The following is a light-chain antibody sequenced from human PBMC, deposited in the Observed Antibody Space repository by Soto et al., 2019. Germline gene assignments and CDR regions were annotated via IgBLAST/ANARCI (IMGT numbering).Light chain of an antibody. Sequence: DIVMTQTPLCSPVTLRQPASISGSSSQSLVHSNGNTYLSWLQQRPGQPPRLLIYQISNRFSGVPDRFSGSGAGAEVTLKISRVDAEYVGVYYGRQATQLRTFGQGTRLEIK. V-gene: IGKV2-24*01. CDR1: QSLVHSNGNTY. J-gene: IGKJ5*01. CDR3: RQATQLRT. CDR2: QIS.